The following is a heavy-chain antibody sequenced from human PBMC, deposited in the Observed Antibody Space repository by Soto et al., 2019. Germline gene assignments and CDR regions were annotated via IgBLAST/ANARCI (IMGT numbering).Heavy chain of an antibody. J-gene: IGHJ4*02. Sequence: SLRLSCAASGFRFSSFGMHWVRQGPGKGLEWVSVIWYDGSNSYYADSVRGRFTVSKDNSRNTMYLQMNSVRDEDTAVYYCTKVRGSGSSRWYPEYWGQGTLVTVSS. CDR2: IWYDGSNS. D-gene: IGHD6-13*01. CDR1: GFRFSSFG. CDR3: TKVRGSGSSRWYPEY. V-gene: IGHV3-33*06.